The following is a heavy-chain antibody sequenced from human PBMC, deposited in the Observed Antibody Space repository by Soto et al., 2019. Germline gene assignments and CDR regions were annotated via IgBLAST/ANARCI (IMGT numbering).Heavy chain of an antibody. Sequence: EVQLAESGGGLAQPGGSLRLSCAASGFTLSGYAMDWVRQAPGKGLEYVSGISSNGVGTYYANSVQGRFTISRDNSKNTVFLPMGSLRPEDIAVDYCARRARPDFYHMDVWGKGTTVTVSS. D-gene: IGHD6-6*01. V-gene: IGHV3-64*01. J-gene: IGHJ6*03. CDR3: ARRARPDFYHMDV. CDR1: GFTLSGYA. CDR2: ISSNGVGT.